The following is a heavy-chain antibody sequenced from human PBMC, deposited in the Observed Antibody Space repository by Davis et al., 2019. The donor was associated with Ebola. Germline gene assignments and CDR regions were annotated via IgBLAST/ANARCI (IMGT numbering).Heavy chain of an antibody. CDR1: GYSFTNYW. CDR2: INPADSDT. Sequence: PGGSLRLSCQGSGYSFTNYWIGWVRQMPGRGLEWVAIINPADSDTKYSPPFQGQVTISADKSIDTAYLQWSSLKTSDTAMYYCARRAMYNGRAFDIWGQGTMVTVSS. J-gene: IGHJ3*02. CDR3: ARRAMYNGRAFDI. V-gene: IGHV5-51*01. D-gene: IGHD1-1*01.